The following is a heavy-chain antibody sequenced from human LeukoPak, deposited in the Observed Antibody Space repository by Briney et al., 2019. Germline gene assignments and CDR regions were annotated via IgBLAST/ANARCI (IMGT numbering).Heavy chain of an antibody. J-gene: IGHJ3*02. D-gene: IGHD3-9*01. CDR2: IKQDGSEK. Sequence: GGSLRLSCAASGFTFSSYWMSWVRQAPGKGLEWVANIKQDGSEKYYVDSVKGRFTISRDNAKNTLYLQMNSLRAEDTAVYYCAREGKYYDILTGYHSQNAFDIWGQGTMVTVSS. V-gene: IGHV3-7*01. CDR3: AREGKYYDILTGYHSQNAFDI. CDR1: GFTFSSYW.